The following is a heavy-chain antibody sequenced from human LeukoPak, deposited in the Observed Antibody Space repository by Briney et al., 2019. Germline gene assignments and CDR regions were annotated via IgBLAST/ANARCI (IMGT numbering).Heavy chain of an antibody. CDR2: IYYSGST. D-gene: IGHD5-12*01. V-gene: IGHV4-39*07. Sequence: SETLSLTCTVSGGSISSSSYYWGWIRQPPGKGLEWIGSIYYSGSTYYNPSLKSRVTISVDTSKNQFSLKLSSVTAAATAVYYWARDLGWLKRKNYFAYGGRGTLVTVPP. CDR3: ARDLGWLKRKNYFAY. CDR1: GGSISSSSYY. J-gene: IGHJ4*02.